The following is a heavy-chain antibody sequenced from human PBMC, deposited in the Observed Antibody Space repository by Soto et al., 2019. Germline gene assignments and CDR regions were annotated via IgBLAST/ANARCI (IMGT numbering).Heavy chain of an antibody. CDR3: ARGHSGTWNQIYYYYYYMDV. V-gene: IGHV4-34*01. D-gene: IGHD6-13*01. J-gene: IGHJ6*03. CDR2: INHGGST. CDR1: GGSFSGYY. Sequence: SETLSLTCAVYGGSFSGYYWSWIRQPPGKGLEWIGEINHGGSTNYNPSLKSRVTISVDTSKNQFSLELSSVTAADTAVYYCARGHSGTWNQIYYYYYYMDVWGKGTTVTVSS.